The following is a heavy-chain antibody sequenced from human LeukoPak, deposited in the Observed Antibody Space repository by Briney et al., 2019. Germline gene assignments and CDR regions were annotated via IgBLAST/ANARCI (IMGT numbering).Heavy chain of an antibody. CDR3: ARGIRGYSGYDWEN. J-gene: IGHJ4*02. D-gene: IGHD5-12*01. V-gene: IGHV1-18*01. CDR2: ISAYNGNT. CDR1: GYTFTSYD. Sequence: ASVKVSCKASGYTFTSYDINRVRQAPGQGLEWMGWISAYNGNTNYAQKLQGRVTMTTDTSTSTAYMELRSLRSDDTAVYYCARGIRGYSGYDWENWGQGTLVTVSS.